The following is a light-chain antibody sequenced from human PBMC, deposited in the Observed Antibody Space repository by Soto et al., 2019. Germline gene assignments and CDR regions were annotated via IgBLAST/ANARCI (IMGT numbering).Light chain of an antibody. J-gene: IGKJ5*01. Sequence: EIVLTQSPGTLSLSPGERATLSCRASQSVSSSYVAWYQQKPGQAPRLLIDCASSRATGSPDMFSGSGSGTDFTLTISRLEPEDFAVYYCQQYGSSQITFGQGTRLEIK. V-gene: IGKV3-20*01. CDR2: CAS. CDR3: QQYGSSQIT. CDR1: QSVSSSY.